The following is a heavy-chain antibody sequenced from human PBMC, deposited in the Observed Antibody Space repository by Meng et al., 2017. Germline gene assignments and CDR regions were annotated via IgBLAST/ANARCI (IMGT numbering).Heavy chain of an antibody. CDR2: IYYSGGT. CDR3: ARAQDQWQQLVEGLYYFDY. D-gene: IGHD6-13*01. Sequence: SETLSLTCTVSGGSISSSSYYWGWIRQPPGKGLEWIGSIYYSGGTYYNPSLKSRVTISVDTSKNQFSLKLSSVTAADTAVYYCARAQDQWQQLVEGLYYFDYWGQGTLVTVSS. CDR1: GGSISSSSYY. J-gene: IGHJ4*02. V-gene: IGHV4-39*07.